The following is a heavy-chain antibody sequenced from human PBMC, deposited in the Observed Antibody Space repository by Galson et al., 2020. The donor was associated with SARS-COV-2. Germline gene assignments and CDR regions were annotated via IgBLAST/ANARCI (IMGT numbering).Heavy chain of an antibody. CDR2: ISYDGSNK. J-gene: IGHJ4*02. D-gene: IGHD6-13*01. V-gene: IGHV3-30*04. CDR3: ARVDVSAAGFDY. Sequence: GGSLRLSCAASGFTFSSYAMHWVRQAPGKGLEWVEVISYDGSNKYYADSVKGRFTISRDNSKNTLYLQMNSLRAEDTAVYYCARVDVSAAGFDYWGQGTLVTVSS. CDR1: GFTFSSYA.